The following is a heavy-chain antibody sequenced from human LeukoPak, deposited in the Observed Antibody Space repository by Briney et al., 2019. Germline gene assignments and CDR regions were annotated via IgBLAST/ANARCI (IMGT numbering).Heavy chain of an antibody. CDR3: ARQGEVGATGFDY. V-gene: IGHV4-39*01. D-gene: IGHD1-26*01. J-gene: IGHJ4*02. CDR2: IYSSGST. CDR1: GGSISSISYY. Sequence: SETLSLTCSVSGGSISSISYYWGWLRQPPGKGLEWVGNIYSSGSTYNNPSLKSRVIISVDTSKNQFSLKLTSVTAADTAVYYCARQGEVGATGFDYWGQGTLVTVSS.